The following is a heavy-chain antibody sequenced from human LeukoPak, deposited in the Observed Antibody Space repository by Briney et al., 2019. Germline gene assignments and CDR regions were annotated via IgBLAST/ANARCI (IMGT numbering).Heavy chain of an antibody. CDR3: ARYRLSRGVVVPAAPTFFDY. Sequence: ASVKVSCKASGYTFASYGISWVRQAPGQGLEWMGWISAYNGNTNYAQKLQGRVTMTTDTSTSTAYMELRSLRSDDTAVYYCARYRLSRGVVVPAAPTFFDYWGQGTLVTVSS. CDR1: GYTFASYG. J-gene: IGHJ4*02. V-gene: IGHV1-18*01. D-gene: IGHD2-2*01. CDR2: ISAYNGNT.